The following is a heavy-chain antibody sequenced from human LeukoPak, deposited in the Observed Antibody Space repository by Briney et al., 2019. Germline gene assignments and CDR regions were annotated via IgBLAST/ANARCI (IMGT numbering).Heavy chain of an antibody. CDR1: GYTFTGYY. CDR3: ARAATNIVGATHFDY. J-gene: IGHJ4*02. V-gene: IGHV1-2*06. D-gene: IGHD1-26*01. Sequence: ASVKVSCKASGYTFTGYYMHWVRQAPGQGLEWMGRINPNSGGTNYAQKFQGRVTVTRDTSISTAYMELSRLRSDDTAVYYCARAATNIVGATHFDYWGQGTLVTVSS. CDR2: INPNSGGT.